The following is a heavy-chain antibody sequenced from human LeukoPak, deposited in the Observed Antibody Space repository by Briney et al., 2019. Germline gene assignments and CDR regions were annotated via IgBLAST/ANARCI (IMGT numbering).Heavy chain of an antibody. D-gene: IGHD3-16*01. Sequence: RASETLSLTCAVYGVSFSGYYWGWIRQPPGKGLEWIGEINHSGRTNYNPSLKSRVTISVDTSKNQFSLKLSSVTAADTAVYYCARDYVTWGQGTLVTVSS. CDR2: INHSGRT. CDR1: GVSFSGYY. CDR3: ARDYVT. V-gene: IGHV4-34*01. J-gene: IGHJ5*02.